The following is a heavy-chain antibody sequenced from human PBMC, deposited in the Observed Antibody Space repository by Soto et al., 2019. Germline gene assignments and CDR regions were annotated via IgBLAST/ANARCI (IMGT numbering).Heavy chain of an antibody. D-gene: IGHD1-1*01. CDR2: IKQDGSEK. CDR3: ARDRTEARLSAIGGHYYYYGMDV. V-gene: IGHV3-7*05. Sequence: GGSLRLSCAASGFTFSSYWMSWVRQAPGKGLEWVANIKQDGSEKYYVDSVKGRFTISRDNAKNSLYLQMNSLRAEDTAVYYCARDRTEARLSAIGGHYYYYGMDVWGQGTTVTVSS. CDR1: GFTFSSYW. J-gene: IGHJ6*02.